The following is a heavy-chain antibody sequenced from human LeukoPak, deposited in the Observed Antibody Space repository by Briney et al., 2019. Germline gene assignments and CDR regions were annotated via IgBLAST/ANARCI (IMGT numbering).Heavy chain of an antibody. Sequence: APVKVSCRASGYTFTSYDINWVRQATGQGLEWMGWMNPNSGNTGYAQKFQGRVTMTRNTSISTAYMELSSLRSEDTAVYYCARAMYHSYYDFWSGYHTPDYFDYWGQGTLVTVSS. D-gene: IGHD3-3*01. V-gene: IGHV1-8*01. CDR1: GYTFTSYD. CDR3: ARAMYHSYYDFWSGYHTPDYFDY. CDR2: MNPNSGNT. J-gene: IGHJ4*02.